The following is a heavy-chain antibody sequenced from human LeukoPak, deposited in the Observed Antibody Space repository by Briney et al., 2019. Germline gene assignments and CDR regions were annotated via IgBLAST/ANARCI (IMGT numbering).Heavy chain of an antibody. Sequence: GESLKISCKGSGYSFTSYWIGWVRQMPGKGLEWMGIIYPGDSDTRYSPSFQGQVTISADKSISTAYLQWSSLKASDTAMYYCARLRDGYNPAMEVYYYYYYMDVWGKGTTVTVSS. CDR1: GYSFTSYW. CDR3: ARLRDGYNPAMEVYYYYYYMDV. CDR2: IYPGDSDT. J-gene: IGHJ6*03. V-gene: IGHV5-51*01. D-gene: IGHD5-24*01.